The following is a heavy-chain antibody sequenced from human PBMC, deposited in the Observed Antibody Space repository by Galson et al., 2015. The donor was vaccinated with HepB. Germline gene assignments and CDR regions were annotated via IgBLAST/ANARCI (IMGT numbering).Heavy chain of an antibody. V-gene: IGHV2-5*01. CDR2: IYWNDDK. CDR3: APRPALTSSLAAAVFFDY. Sequence: PALVKPTQTLTLTCTFSGFSLSTRGVGVGWIRQPPGKALEWLALIYWNDDKRYSPSLKSRLTIAKDTSKNQVVLTMTNMDPVDTATYYCAPRPALTSSLAAAVFFDYWGQGTLVTVSS. CDR1: GFSLSTRGVG. D-gene: IGHD6-13*01. J-gene: IGHJ4*02.